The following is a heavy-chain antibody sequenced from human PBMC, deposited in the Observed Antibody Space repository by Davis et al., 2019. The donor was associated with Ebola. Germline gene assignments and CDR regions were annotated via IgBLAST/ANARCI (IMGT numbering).Heavy chain of an antibody. V-gene: IGHV3-48*04. CDR1: GFTFSSYA. D-gene: IGHD6-6*01. CDR2: IGPSGNSF. Sequence: PGGSLRLSCAASGFTFSSYAMTWVRQAPGKGLEWIAYIGPSGNSFYCADSVKGRFTISRDNAKNSLYLQMNSLRAEDTAVYYCARSSSRGSVYYYAMDVWGQGTTVTVSS. CDR3: ARSSSRGSVYYYAMDV. J-gene: IGHJ6*02.